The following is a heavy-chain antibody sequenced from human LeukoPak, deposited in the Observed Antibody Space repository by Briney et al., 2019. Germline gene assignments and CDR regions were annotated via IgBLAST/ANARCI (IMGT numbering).Heavy chain of an antibody. D-gene: IGHD4-17*01. CDR2: INHSGST. J-gene: IGHJ4*02. V-gene: IGHV4-34*01. CDR1: GGSFSDYY. CDR3: ARAGFISVTIDY. Sequence: SETLSPTCAVFGGSFSDYYWTWIRQSPGKGLEWIGEINHSGSTNYNPSLKSRVTISVDTSKNQFSLKLSSVTAADTAVYYCARAGFISVTIDYWGQGTLVTVSS.